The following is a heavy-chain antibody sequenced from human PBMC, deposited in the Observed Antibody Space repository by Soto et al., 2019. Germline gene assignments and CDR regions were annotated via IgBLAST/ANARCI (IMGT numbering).Heavy chain of an antibody. CDR2: IWYDGSNK. V-gene: IGHV3-33*01. Sequence: GGSLRLSCAASGATSSGYAMHWVRQAPGKGLEWVAVIWYDGSNKYYADSVKGRFTISRDNSKNTLYLQMNTLRAEDTAVYYSARDRLSKFYYHGMDVWGQGTTVTVSS. J-gene: IGHJ6*02. CDR3: ARDRLSKFYYHGMDV. CDR1: GATSSGYA. D-gene: IGHD4-4*01.